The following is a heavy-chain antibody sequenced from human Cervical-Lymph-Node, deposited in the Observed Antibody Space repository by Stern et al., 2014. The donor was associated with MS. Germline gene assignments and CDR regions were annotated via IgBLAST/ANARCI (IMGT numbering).Heavy chain of an antibody. CDR3: VAGSGWLPDY. CDR2: IKSDGSET. CDR1: GFALSRYW. J-gene: IGHJ4*02. D-gene: IGHD5-12*01. Sequence: EVQLVESGGGLAQPGGSLRLSCAASGFALSRYWMNGVRQAPGTGLEWVANIKSDGSETFYMDSLKGRFTISRDNAKSSLYVQMNDLRVEDTAMYFCVAGSGWLPDYWGQGTLVTVSS. V-gene: IGHV3-7*03.